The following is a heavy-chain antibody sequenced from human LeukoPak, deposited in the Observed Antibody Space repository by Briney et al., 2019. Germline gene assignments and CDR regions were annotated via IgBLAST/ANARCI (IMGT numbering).Heavy chain of an antibody. CDR2: IYYKGST. J-gene: IGHJ4*02. CDR1: GGSISGSSFY. CDR3: ARHPIDEEMPTVRVHFDS. Sequence: SETLSLTCTVFGGSISGSSFYWGWIRQPPGKGLEWIGSIYYKGSTLYNPSLNSRVTISVDTSKNEFSLKLSSVTAADTAVYFSARHPIDEEMPTVRVHFDSWGQGTLVSVSS. D-gene: IGHD5-24*01. V-gene: IGHV4-39*01.